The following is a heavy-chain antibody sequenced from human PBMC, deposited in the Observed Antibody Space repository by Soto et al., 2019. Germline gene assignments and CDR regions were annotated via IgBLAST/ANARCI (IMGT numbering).Heavy chain of an antibody. J-gene: IGHJ6*02. D-gene: IGHD2-21*02. Sequence: PSETLSLTCTVSGGSVSSGAYYWSWIRQPPGKGLEWIGYMYITGSTVYNPSFKSRVTISVDTSKNQFSLKLNSVTAADTAVYYCARDLWGYCGTDCYPLDVWGQGTTVTVSS. CDR3: ARDLWGYCGTDCYPLDV. CDR1: GGSVSSGAYY. CDR2: MYITGST. V-gene: IGHV4-61*08.